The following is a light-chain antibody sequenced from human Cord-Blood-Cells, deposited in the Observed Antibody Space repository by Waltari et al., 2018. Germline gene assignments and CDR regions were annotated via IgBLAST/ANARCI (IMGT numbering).Light chain of an antibody. Sequence: QSALTQPRSVSGSPGQSVTISGTGTSSDVGGYNYVSCYQQHPGKAPKLMIYDVSKRPSWVPDRFSGSKSGNTASLTISGLQAEDEADYYCCSYAGSYVVFGGGTKLTVL. J-gene: IGLJ2*01. CDR1: SSDVGGYNY. V-gene: IGLV2-11*01. CDR3: CSYAGSYVV. CDR2: DVS.